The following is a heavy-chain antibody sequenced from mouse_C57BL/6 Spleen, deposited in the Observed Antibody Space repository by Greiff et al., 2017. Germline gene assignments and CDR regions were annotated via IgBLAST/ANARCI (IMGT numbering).Heavy chain of an antibody. V-gene: IGHV1-15*01. J-gene: IGHJ2*01. CDR2: IDPETGGP. D-gene: IGHD3-1*01. Sequence: VQVVESGAELVRPGASVTLSCKASGYTFPDYEMHWVKQTPVHGLEWIGAIDPETGGPAYNQKFKGKAILTADKSSSTAYMELRSLTSEDSAVYYCTRGTERDYFDYWGQGTTLTVSS. CDR3: TRGTERDYFDY. CDR1: GYTFPDYE.